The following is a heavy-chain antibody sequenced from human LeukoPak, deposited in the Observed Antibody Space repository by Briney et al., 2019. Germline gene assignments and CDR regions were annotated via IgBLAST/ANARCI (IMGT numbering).Heavy chain of an antibody. J-gene: IGHJ4*02. Sequence: ASVKVSCKASGYTFTGYYMHWVRQAPGQGLEWMGWINPNSGGTNYAQKFQGRVTMTRDTSISTAYMELSRLRSDDTAVYYCARDLMYYYASGSYHIDYWGQGTLVTVSS. CDR2: INPNSGGT. V-gene: IGHV1-2*02. CDR3: ARDLMYYYASGSYHIDY. D-gene: IGHD3-10*01. CDR1: GYTFTGYY.